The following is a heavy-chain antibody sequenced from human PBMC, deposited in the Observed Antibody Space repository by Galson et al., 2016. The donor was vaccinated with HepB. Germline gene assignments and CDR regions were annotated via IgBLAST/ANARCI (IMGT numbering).Heavy chain of an antibody. CDR3: ARVGPTFCFDS. Sequence: SCKAAGYSFINYDINWVRQAPGQGLEWMGWMNPGSGNTGYAQKFQDRVTMTRNTSMSTAYMELSSLRSEDKAVYFCARVGPTFCFDSWGQGTPVTVSS. CDR1: GYSFINYD. V-gene: IGHV1-8*01. CDR2: MNPGSGNT. D-gene: IGHD3-3*01. J-gene: IGHJ4*02.